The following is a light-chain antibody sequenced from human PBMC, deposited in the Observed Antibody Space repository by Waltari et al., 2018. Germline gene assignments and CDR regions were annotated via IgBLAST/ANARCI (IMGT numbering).Light chain of an antibody. CDR2: HTS. V-gene: IGKV3-20*01. J-gene: IGKJ2*01. CDR3: QEYGDTPPYT. Sequence: DIVMTQSPGTLSLSPGEEASLSCRASQTVSGNYLAWYQHKPGQTPRRLIYHTSARAAGGPDRFRGSGSGTDFTLTISRLEPEDFAVYYCQEYGDTPPYTFGQGTTVEIK. CDR1: QTVSGNY.